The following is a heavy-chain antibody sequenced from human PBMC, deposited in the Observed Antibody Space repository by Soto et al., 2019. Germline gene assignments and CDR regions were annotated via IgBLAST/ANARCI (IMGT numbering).Heavy chain of an antibody. V-gene: IGHV1-2*02. J-gene: IGHJ6*02. CDR1: GYTFTGYY. Sequence: ASVRVSCKASGYTFTGYYMHWVREARGQGLEWMGWINPNSGGTNYAQKFQGRVTMTRDTSISTAYMELSRLRSDDTAVYYCATKGAGTAVGYYYDYGMDVWGQGTRVAVSS. D-gene: IGHD1-26*01. CDR2: INPNSGGT. CDR3: ATKGAGTAVGYYYDYGMDV.